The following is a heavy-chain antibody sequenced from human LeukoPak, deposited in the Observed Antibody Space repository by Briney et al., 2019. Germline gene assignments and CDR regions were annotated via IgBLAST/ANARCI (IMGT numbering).Heavy chain of an antibody. Sequence: SETLSLTCTVSGGSISSGGYYWSWIRQHPGKGLEWIGYIYYSGSTYYNPCLKSRVTISVDTSKNQFSLKLSSVTAADTAVYYCARDDSNWGRWAFDIWGQGTMVTVSS. CDR3: ARDDSNWGRWAFDI. CDR2: IYYSGST. CDR1: GGSISSGGYY. V-gene: IGHV4-31*03. D-gene: IGHD4-11*01. J-gene: IGHJ3*02.